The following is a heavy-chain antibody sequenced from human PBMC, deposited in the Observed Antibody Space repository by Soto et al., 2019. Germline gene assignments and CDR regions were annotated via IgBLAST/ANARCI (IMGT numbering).Heavy chain of an antibody. CDR1: DGSISNSY. V-gene: IGHV4-59*08. Sequence: PSETLSLTCTVSDGSISNSYWSWIRQPPGKGLEWIGYIYDSGSTNYNPSLKSRVTISVDTSKNQFSLKLRSVTAADTAVYYCARRGYMDVWGKGTTVTXSS. CDR2: IYDSGST. CDR3: ARRGYMDV. J-gene: IGHJ6*03.